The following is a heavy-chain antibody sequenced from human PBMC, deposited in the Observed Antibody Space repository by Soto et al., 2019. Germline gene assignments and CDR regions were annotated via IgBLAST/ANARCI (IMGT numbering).Heavy chain of an antibody. CDR2: FDAEDGAA. J-gene: IGHJ4*02. CDR3: ATDLFPDYADAWVTFRPADY. V-gene: IGHV1-24*01. CDR1: GYTLTELS. Sequence: QVELVQSGAEVKKPGASVKVSCKVSGYTLTELSMHWVRQAPGKGLEWMGVFDAEDGAASYAQNFQGRVTMTVDTSTDTAYMEVTSLRSEDTAVYYCATDLFPDYADAWVTFRPADYWGQVTQVTVSS. D-gene: IGHD3-16*02.